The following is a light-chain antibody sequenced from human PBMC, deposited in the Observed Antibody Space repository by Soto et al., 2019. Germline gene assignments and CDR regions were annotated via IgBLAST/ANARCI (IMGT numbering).Light chain of an antibody. CDR1: SGHSIYA. Sequence: QPVLTQSPSASASLGVSVKLTCTLSSGHSIYAIAWHQQQPEKGPRFLMKLNSDGSHTKGDGIPDRFSGSSSGADRYLTISSLQSEDEADYYCQTWGTGIRVFGGGTKLTVL. V-gene: IGLV4-69*01. J-gene: IGLJ2*01. CDR3: QTWGTGIRV. CDR2: LNSDGSH.